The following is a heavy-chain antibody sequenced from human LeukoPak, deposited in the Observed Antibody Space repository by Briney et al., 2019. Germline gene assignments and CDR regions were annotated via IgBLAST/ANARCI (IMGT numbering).Heavy chain of an antibody. V-gene: IGHV5-51*01. CDR1: GYSFTSYW. D-gene: IGHD1-26*01. J-gene: IGHJ4*02. CDR2: IYPGDSDT. Sequence: GESLKISCKGSGYSFTSYWIGWVRQMPGKGLEWMGIIYPGDSDTRYSPSFQGQVTISADKSISTAYLQWSSLKASDTAMYYCARLDLGSHGIPSYFDYWGQGTLVTVSS. CDR3: ARLDLGSHGIPSYFDY.